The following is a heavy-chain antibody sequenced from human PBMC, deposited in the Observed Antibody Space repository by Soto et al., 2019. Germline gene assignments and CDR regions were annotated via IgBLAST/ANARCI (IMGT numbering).Heavy chain of an antibody. CDR3: ASRGRGGYYSVGFDY. Sequence: QVQLQQWGAGLLKPSETLSLTCAVYGGSFSGYYWSWIRQPPGKGLEWIGEINHSGSTNYNPSLKIRVTISVDTSKNQFSLKLSSVTAADTAVYYCASRGRGGYYSVGFDYWGQGTLVTVSS. V-gene: IGHV4-34*01. J-gene: IGHJ4*02. D-gene: IGHD3-3*01. CDR2: INHSGST. CDR1: GGSFSGYY.